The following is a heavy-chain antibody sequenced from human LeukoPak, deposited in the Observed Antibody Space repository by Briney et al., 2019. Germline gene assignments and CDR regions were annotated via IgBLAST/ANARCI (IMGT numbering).Heavy chain of an antibody. CDR1: GFTFSSYW. CDR3: ARGNYYGMDV. Sequence: PGGSLRLSCAASGFTFSSYWMPWVRQAPGKGLLWVSRINSDGTTTYYADSVKGRFTISRDNAKNTLYLQVNSLRAEDTAVYYCARGNYYGMDVWGQGTMVTVSS. CDR2: INSDGTTT. V-gene: IGHV3-74*01. J-gene: IGHJ6*02.